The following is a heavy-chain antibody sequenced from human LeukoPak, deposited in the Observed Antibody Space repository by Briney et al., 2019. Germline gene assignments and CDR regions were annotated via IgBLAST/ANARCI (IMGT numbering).Heavy chain of an antibody. CDR1: GYIFTSCG. Sequence: ASVKVSCQASGYIFTSCGFNWVRQAPGQGRAWVGWININNVNRNYAQKLQGKVTMTTDTAKNTAYRERMSLTSDDEAVYYCARAGQLDYWGQGTLVTVSS. V-gene: IGHV1-18*01. J-gene: IGHJ4*02. CDR2: ININNVNR. CDR3: ARAGQLDY. D-gene: IGHD1-1*01.